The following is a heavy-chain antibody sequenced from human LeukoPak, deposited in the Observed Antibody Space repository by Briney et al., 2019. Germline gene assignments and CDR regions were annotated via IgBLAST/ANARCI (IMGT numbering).Heavy chain of an antibody. CDR1: GGSFSGYY. J-gene: IGHJ4*02. D-gene: IGHD6-13*01. CDR3: ARGRYSSSANFDY. CDR2: INHSGST. V-gene: IGHV4-34*01. Sequence: SETLSLTCAVYGGSFSGYYWSWIRQPPGKGLEWIGEINHSGSTNYNPSLKSRVTISVDTSKNQFSLKLCSVTAADTAVYYCARGRYSSSANFDYWGQGTLVTVSS.